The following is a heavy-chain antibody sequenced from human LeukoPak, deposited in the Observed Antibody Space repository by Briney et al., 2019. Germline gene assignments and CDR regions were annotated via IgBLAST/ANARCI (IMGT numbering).Heavy chain of an antibody. D-gene: IGHD6-19*01. CDR1: GVSISSGDYY. J-gene: IGHJ5*02. Sequence: KPSETLSLTCTVSGVSISSGDYYWSWIRQPPGKGLEWIGEINHSGSTNYNPSLKSRVTISVDTSKNQFSLKLSSVTAADTAVYYCASLKGVYSSGWYGAQNWFDPWGQGTLVTVSS. CDR2: INHSGST. V-gene: IGHV4-61*08. CDR3: ASLKGVYSSGWYGAQNWFDP.